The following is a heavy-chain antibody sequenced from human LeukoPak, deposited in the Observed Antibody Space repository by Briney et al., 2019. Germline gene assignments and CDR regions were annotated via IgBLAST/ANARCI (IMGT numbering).Heavy chain of an antibody. CDR1: GFTFSRYA. V-gene: IGHV3-23*01. CDR2: ISGSGGST. J-gene: IGHJ4*02. Sequence: GGSLRLSCAASGFTFSRYAMSWVRHAPGKGLEWVSAISGSGGSTYYADSVKGRFTISRDNAKNSLYLQMNSLRAEDTAVYYCARDPSDPYYFDYWGQGTLVTVS. CDR3: ARDPSDPYYFDY.